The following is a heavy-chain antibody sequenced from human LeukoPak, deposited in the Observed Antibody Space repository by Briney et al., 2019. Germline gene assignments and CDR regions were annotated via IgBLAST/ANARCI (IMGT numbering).Heavy chain of an antibody. V-gene: IGHV4-31*03. CDR2: IGYTGDT. D-gene: IGHD1-1*01. Sequence: SQTLSLTCTISGDSISSGAYYWSWVRQLPEKGLDWIGYIGYTGDTYYNPSPRSRTSISKDTSKTQFSLRLDSLTAADTAVYYCARVAAATTNPRFDFWGQGTLVTVSS. CDR1: GDSISSGAYY. CDR3: ARVAAATTNPRFDF. J-gene: IGHJ4*02.